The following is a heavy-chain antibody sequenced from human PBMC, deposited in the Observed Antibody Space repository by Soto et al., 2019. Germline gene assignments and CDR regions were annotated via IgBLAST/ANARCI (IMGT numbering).Heavy chain of an antibody. Sequence: VQLVESGGGLVKTGGSLRLSCAASGITFSNAWMSWVRQAPGKGLEWVGRIKSKTDGGTTDYAAPVKGRFTISRADSKHTLYLQMNRLKTEDTAVYYCSVGSLYYFDYWGQVTLVTVSS. CDR2: IKSKTDGGTT. CDR3: SVGSLYYFDY. V-gene: IGHV3-15*01. CDR1: GITFSNAW. D-gene: IGHD2-15*01. J-gene: IGHJ4*02.